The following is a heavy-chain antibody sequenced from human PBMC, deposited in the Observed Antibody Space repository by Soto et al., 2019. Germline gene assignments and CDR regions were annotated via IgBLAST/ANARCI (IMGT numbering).Heavy chain of an antibody. D-gene: IGHD2-2*02. V-gene: IGHV1-18*01. CDR2: INPLKGDT. CDR1: GYTFSTYG. CDR3: ARVKVPAAILGAFVL. J-gene: IGHJ3*01. Sequence: QAQLVQSGGEMRKPGASVKVSCKASGYTFSTYGITWVRQAPGQGLEWMGWINPLKGDTNSAARFQDRLTMTTDTATRTAYMELRSLTSDDAAVYYCARVKVPAAILGAFVLWGQGTVVTVSS.